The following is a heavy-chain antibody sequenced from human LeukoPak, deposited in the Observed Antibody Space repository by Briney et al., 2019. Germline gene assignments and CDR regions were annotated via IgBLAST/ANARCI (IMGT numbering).Heavy chain of an antibody. V-gene: IGHV3-30*02. Sequence: PGGSLRLSCVASGFTFSYNGMHWVRQAPGKGLEWVAFIRNDGSNKYYADSVKGRFTISRDNSKNTLYLQMNSLRAEDTAVYYCARSGGTSWYWGQGTLVTVSS. CDR3: ARSGGTSWY. CDR1: GFTFSYNG. J-gene: IGHJ4*02. CDR2: IRNDGSNK. D-gene: IGHD1-14*01.